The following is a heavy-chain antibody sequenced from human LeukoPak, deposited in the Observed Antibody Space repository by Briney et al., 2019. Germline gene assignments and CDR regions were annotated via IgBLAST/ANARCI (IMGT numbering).Heavy chain of an antibody. D-gene: IGHD6-19*01. V-gene: IGHV3-74*01. Sequence: PGGSLRLSCAASGFTFSSYWMHWVRQGPGKGLVWVSRINSDGSTTIYADSVKGRFTISRDNSKNTLYLQMNSLRAEDTAIYYCARVRRDTSGWYDDVWGQGTTVIVSS. CDR3: ARVRRDTSGWYDDV. CDR2: INSDGSTT. J-gene: IGHJ6*02. CDR1: GFTFSSYW.